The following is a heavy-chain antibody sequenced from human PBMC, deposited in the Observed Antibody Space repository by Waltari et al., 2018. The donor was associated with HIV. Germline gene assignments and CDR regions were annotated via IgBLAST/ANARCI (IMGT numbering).Heavy chain of an antibody. Sequence: QLQLHESGPGLVKPSETLSLTCTVSGGSFRSSSYYWGWIRQSPRQGLEWIGSIYYSGTDYYYNPSLRSRVTIAVDTSKNEFSLKLTSVTAADTAVYYCASQAGSGIMTVTALQFDHWGQGTRVTVSS. CDR2: IYYSGTDY. V-gene: IGHV4-39*01. CDR1: GGSFRSSSYY. CDR3: ASQAGSGIMTVTALQFDH. D-gene: IGHD2-21*02. J-gene: IGHJ4*02.